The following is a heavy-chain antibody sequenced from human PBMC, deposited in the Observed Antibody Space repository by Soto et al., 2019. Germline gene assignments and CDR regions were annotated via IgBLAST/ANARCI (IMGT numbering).Heavy chain of an antibody. CDR2: TSAYNGNT. D-gene: IGHD3-3*01. CDR1: GYTFTSYG. V-gene: IGHV1-18*04. Sequence: GSSVKLSCKASGYTFTSYGISWVRQAPGQGLEWMGWTSAYNGNTNYAQKLQGRVTMTTDTSTSTAYMELRSLRSDDTAVYYCARVVEIPVTIFGVVTSPYYYGMDVWGRGTTDPVSS. CDR3: ARVVEIPVTIFGVVTSPYYYGMDV. J-gene: IGHJ6*02.